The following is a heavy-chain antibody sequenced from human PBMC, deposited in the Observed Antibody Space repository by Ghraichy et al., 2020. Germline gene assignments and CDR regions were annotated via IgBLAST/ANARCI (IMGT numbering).Heavy chain of an antibody. V-gene: IGHV4-39*01. CDR3: ARITYYYDSSGYRKDPFDI. Sequence: SQTLSLTCTVSGGSISSSSYYWGWIRQPPGKGLEWIGSIYYSGSTYYNPSLKSRVTISVDTSKNQFSLKLSSVTAADTAVYYCARITYYYDSSGYRKDPFDIWGQGTMVTVSS. CDR1: GGSISSSSYY. CDR2: IYYSGST. J-gene: IGHJ3*02. D-gene: IGHD3-22*01.